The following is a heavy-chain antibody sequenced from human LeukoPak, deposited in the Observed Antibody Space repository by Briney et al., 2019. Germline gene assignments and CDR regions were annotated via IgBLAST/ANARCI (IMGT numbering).Heavy chain of an antibody. V-gene: IGHV3-30*03. Sequence: GGSLRLSCAASGLTFSSYGMHWVRQAPGKGLEWVAVISYDGSNKYYAGSVKGRFTISRDNSKNTLYLQMNSLRAEDTAVYSCAMGSGINHYLWFNPWGQGTLVTVSS. CDR1: GLTFSSYG. CDR2: ISYDGSNK. D-gene: IGHD3-10*01. J-gene: IGHJ5*02. CDR3: AMGSGINHYLWFNP.